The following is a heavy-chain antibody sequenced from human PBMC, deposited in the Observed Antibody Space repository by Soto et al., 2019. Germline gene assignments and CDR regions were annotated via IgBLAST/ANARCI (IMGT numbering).Heavy chain of an antibody. Sequence: GGSLRLSCAASGFTFSSYSMNWVRQAPGKGLEWVSSISSSSSYIYYADSVKGRFTISRDNAKNSLYLQMNSLRAEDTAVYYCARARFHGAFDIWGQGTMVTVSS. D-gene: IGHD5-12*01. CDR3: ARARFHGAFDI. J-gene: IGHJ3*02. CDR1: GFTFSSYS. CDR2: ISSSSSYI. V-gene: IGHV3-21*01.